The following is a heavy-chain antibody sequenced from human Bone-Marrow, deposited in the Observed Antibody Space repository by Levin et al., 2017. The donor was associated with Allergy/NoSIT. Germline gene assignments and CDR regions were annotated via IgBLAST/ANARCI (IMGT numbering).Heavy chain of an antibody. CDR3: ARVRVLLLFGAKGPPHYFDY. CDR2: LYHSGRT. J-gene: IGHJ4*02. Sequence: SQTLSLTCSVSGGSISSSSYCWGWIRQPPGKGLEWIGSLYHSGRTYSNPSLGSRLTISVDTSKNQFSLKLSSVTAADTAVYSCARVRVLLLFGAKGPPHYFDYWGQGTPVTVSS. CDR1: GGSISSSSYC. D-gene: IGHD3-10*01. V-gene: IGHV4-39*01.